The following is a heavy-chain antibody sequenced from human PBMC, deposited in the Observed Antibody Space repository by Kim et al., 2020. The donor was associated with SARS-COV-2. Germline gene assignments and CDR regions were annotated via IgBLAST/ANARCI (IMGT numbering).Heavy chain of an antibody. CDR1: GFTFSSYG. Sequence: GGSLRLSCAASGFTFSSYGMHWVRQAPGKGLEWVAVISYDGSNKYYADSVKGRFTISRDNSKNTLYLQMNSLRAEDTAVYYCASAGGGGYYYGMDVWGQGTTVTVSS. D-gene: IGHD3-16*01. CDR2: ISYDGSNK. V-gene: IGHV3-33*05. CDR3: ASAGGGGYYYGMDV. J-gene: IGHJ6*02.